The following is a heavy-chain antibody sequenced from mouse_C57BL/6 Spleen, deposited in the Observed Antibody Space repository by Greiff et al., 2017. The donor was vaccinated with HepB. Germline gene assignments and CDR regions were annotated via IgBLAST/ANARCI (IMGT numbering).Heavy chain of an antibody. Sequence: DVKLVESGGGLVKPGGSLKLSCAASGFTFSSYAMSWVRQTPEKRLEWVATISDGGSYTYYPDNVKGRFTISRDNAKNNLYLQMSHLKSEDTAMYYCAREDYGSLDYWGQGTTLTVSS. J-gene: IGHJ2*01. D-gene: IGHD1-1*01. V-gene: IGHV5-4*01. CDR2: ISDGGSYT. CDR1: GFTFSSYA. CDR3: AREDYGSLDY.